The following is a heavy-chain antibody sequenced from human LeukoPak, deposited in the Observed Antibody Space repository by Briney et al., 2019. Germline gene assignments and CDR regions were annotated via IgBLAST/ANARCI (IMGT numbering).Heavy chain of an antibody. CDR3: ARGQDTSGGYYYYGMDV. J-gene: IGHJ6*02. D-gene: IGHD5-18*01. Sequence: SETLSLTCAVSGGSISSGGYYWSWIRQPPGQGLEWIGYIYHSGSTYYNPSLKSRVTISVDRSKNQFSLKLSSVTAADTAVYYCARGQDTSGGYYYYGMDVWGQGTTVTVSS. CDR1: GGSISSGGYY. V-gene: IGHV4-30-2*01. CDR2: IYHSGST.